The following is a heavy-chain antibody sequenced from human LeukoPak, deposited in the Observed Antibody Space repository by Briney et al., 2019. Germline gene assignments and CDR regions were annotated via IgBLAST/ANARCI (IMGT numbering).Heavy chain of an antibody. V-gene: IGHV4-59*01. CDR3: ARGGRNFDY. CDR2: ISNSGTT. Sequence: LSETLSLTCTVSNDSINDSYWTWIRQPPGKRLEWIGYISNSGTTKYNPSLKSRVTISVDTSNNQISLRLRSVTAADTAVYFCARGGRNFDYWGQGTLVTVSS. CDR1: NDSINDSY. J-gene: IGHJ4*02. D-gene: IGHD1-26*01.